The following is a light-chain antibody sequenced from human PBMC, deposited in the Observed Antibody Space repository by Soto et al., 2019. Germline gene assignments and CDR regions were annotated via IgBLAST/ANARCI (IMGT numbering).Light chain of an antibody. CDR3: SSYTRGSTLV. CDR2: EVS. Sequence: QSALTQPASVSGSPGQSITISCTGTSSDVGGYNYVSWYQQHPDKAPKLMIYEVSNRPSGVSNRFSGSKSGNTASLTISGLQSEDEGNYYCSSYTRGSTLVFGGETKLTVL. V-gene: IGLV2-14*01. CDR1: SSDVGGYNY. J-gene: IGLJ3*02.